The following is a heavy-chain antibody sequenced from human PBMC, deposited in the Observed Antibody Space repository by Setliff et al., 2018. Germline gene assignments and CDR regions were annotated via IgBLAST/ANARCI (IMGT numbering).Heavy chain of an antibody. J-gene: IGHJ5*02. CDR1: AFTFNKYA. Sequence: PGGSLRLSCAASAFTFNKYAVTWLRQAPGKGLEWVSSITVSGHSTYADSVKGRFSISRGNSRNILYLQMNSLRAEDTASYFCSGDPNGDYVGAFDPWGQGILVTVSS. CDR2: ITVSGHST. CDR3: SGDPNGDYVGAFDP. D-gene: IGHD4-17*01. V-gene: IGHV3-23*01.